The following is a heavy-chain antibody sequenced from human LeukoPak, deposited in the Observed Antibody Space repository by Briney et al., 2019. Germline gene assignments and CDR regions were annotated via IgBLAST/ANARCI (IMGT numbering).Heavy chain of an antibody. CDR1: GYTFTSYG. CDR2: ISAYNGNT. Sequence: ASVKVSCKASGYTFTSYGISWVRQAPGQGLEWMGWISAYNGNTNYAQKFQGRVTITADKSTSTAYMELSSLRSEDTAVYYCATLSGSYSIDAFDIWGQGTMVTVSS. CDR3: ATLSGSYSIDAFDI. D-gene: IGHD1-26*01. J-gene: IGHJ3*02. V-gene: IGHV1-18*01.